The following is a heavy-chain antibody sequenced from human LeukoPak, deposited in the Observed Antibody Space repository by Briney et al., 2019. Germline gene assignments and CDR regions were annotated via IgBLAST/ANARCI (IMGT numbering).Heavy chain of an antibody. CDR2: ISYDGSNK. V-gene: IGHV3-30-3*01. J-gene: IGHJ4*02. Sequence: GGSLRLSCAASGFTFSSYAMHWVRQAPGKGLEWVAVISYDGSNKYYADSVKGRFTISKDNSKNTLYLQMNSLRAEDTAVYYCAKDSSRDGYKPSPVDYWGQGTLVTVSS. CDR1: GFTFSSYA. CDR3: AKDSSRDGYKPSPVDY. D-gene: IGHD5-24*01.